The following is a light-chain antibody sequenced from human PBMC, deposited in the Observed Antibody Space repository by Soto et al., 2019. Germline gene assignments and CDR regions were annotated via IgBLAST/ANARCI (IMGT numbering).Light chain of an antibody. CDR2: GAS. CDR1: QSVSSSY. V-gene: IGKV3-20*01. J-gene: IGKJ1*01. CDR3: QQYGSSLWT. Sequence: EIVLTQSPGTLSLSPGERATLSCRASQSVSSSYLAWYQQKPGQAPRLLIYGASSRATGIPDRFSGSGSGTDFTLTISRLEPEEFAVYYCQQYGSSLWTFGQGPKVEIK.